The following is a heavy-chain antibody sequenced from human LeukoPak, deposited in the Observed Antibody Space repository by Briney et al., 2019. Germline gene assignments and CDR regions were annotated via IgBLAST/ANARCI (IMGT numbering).Heavy chain of an antibody. CDR1: GYTFTSYY. D-gene: IGHD3-16*02. V-gene: IGHV1-46*01. Sequence: ASVKVSCKASGYTFTSYYMHWVRQAPGQGLEWMGIINPSGGSTSYAQKFQGRVTMTRDMSTSTVYMELSSLRSEDTAVYYCARCTSPYYDYVWGSYRYTGLEHQAFDIWGQGTMVTVSS. J-gene: IGHJ3*02. CDR3: ARCTSPYYDYVWGSYRYTGLEHQAFDI. CDR2: INPSGGST.